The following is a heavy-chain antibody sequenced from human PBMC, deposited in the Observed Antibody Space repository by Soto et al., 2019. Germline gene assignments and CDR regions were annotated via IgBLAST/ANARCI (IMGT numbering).Heavy chain of an antibody. V-gene: IGHV1-46*01. CDR3: ARDLMSGEGYYYGMDV. J-gene: IGHJ6*02. CDR2: INPSGGST. CDR1: GYTFTSYY. D-gene: IGHD2-15*01. Sequence: QVQLVQSGAEVKKPGASVKVSCKASGYTFTSYYMHWVRQAPGQGLEWMGIINPSGGSTSYAQKFQCRVTMTRDTSTSTVYMELSSLRSEDTAVYYCARDLMSGEGYYYGMDVWGQGTTVTVSS.